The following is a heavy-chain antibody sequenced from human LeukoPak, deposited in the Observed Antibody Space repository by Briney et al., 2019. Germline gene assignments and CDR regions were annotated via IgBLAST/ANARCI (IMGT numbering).Heavy chain of an antibody. V-gene: IGHV3-7*01. D-gene: IGHD3-10*01. J-gene: IGHJ5*02. CDR1: GFTLEYHW. CDR3: AREWFLALYS. CDR2: IDEGRNKE. Sequence: GGSLRLSCPTSGFTLEYHWMTWVRQAAGKGGEWVANIDEGRNKEYYVDAVKGRFTISRDNAKNLVFMQMNSLRAEDTAVYNCAREWFLALYSWGQGALVTVSS.